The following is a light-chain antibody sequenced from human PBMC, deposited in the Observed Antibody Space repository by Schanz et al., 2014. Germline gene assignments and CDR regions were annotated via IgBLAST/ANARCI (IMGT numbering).Light chain of an antibody. Sequence: EIVLTQSPATLSVSPGERATLSCRASQSVSSSYLAWYQQKLGQAPRLLIYGASSRATGIPDRFSGSGSGTDFTLTLSSLQPEDFATYYCQQSYSTPRTFGRGTKVEIK. V-gene: IGKV3D-20*02. CDR1: QSVSSSY. J-gene: IGKJ1*01. CDR3: QQSYSTPRT. CDR2: GAS.